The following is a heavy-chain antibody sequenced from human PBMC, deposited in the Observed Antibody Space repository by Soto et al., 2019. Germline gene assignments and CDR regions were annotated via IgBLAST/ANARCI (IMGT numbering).Heavy chain of an antibody. V-gene: IGHV1-69*13. CDR2: IIPIFGTA. Sequence: SVKVSFKASGGTFSSYAISWVRQAPGQGLEWMGGIIPIFGTANYAQKFQGRVTITADESTSTAYMELSSLRSEDTAVYYCARVVTSRYYYYGMDVWGQGTTVTVSS. D-gene: IGHD2-21*02. J-gene: IGHJ6*02. CDR3: ARVVTSRYYYYGMDV. CDR1: GGTFSSYA.